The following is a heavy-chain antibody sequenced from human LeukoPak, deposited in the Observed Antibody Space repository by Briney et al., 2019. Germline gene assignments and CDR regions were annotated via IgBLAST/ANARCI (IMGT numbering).Heavy chain of an antibody. J-gene: IGHJ4*02. D-gene: IGHD5-18*01. CDR1: GFTFSSYA. V-gene: IGHV3-30*09. CDR2: ISYDGSNK. Sequence: GGSLRLSCAASGFTFSSYAMHWVRQAPGTGLEWVAVISYDGSNKYYADSVKGRFAISRDNSKNTLYLQMNSLRAEDTAVYYCARAFIQPLSWGQGTLVTVSS. CDR3: ARAFIQPLS.